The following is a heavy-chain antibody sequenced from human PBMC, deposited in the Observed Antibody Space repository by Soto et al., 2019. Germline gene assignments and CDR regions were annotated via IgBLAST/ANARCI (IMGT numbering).Heavy chain of an antibody. J-gene: IGHJ4*02. Sequence: QVQLVASGRGVVQPGRSLRLSCAASGFTFRTYAMHWVRQAPGKGLEWVAVISDDGTKKYYPDSVKGRFTIARDNPKHTMYLQMNSLRPEDTAVYYCAREEDYCSHGLCRTYFDFWRQGPLVIVSS. CDR2: ISDDGTKK. D-gene: IGHD2-21*01. V-gene: IGHV3-30-3*01. CDR1: GFTFRTYA. CDR3: AREEDYCSHGLCRTYFDF.